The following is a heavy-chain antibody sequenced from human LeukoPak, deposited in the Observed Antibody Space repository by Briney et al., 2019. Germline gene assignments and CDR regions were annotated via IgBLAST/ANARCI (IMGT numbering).Heavy chain of an antibody. J-gene: IGHJ4*02. V-gene: IGHV1-46*01. Sequence: GASVKISCKASGYTFTNYYMHWVRQAPGQGLEWMGIINPSDGSRSYAQKFQGRVTMTRDTSKSTVYMELSSLRSEDTAAYYCVRAYNREAVTGPTNAPFDYWCQGTLVPVSS. CDR1: GYTFTNYY. D-gene: IGHD6-19*01. CDR3: VRAYNREAVTGPTNAPFDY. CDR2: INPSDGSR.